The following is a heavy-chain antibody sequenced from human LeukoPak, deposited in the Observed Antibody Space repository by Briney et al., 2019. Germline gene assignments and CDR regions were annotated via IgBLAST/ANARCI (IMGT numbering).Heavy chain of an antibody. CDR2: INHSGST. CDR3: ATGYADAFDI. V-gene: IGHV4-34*01. CDR1: GGSFSGYY. J-gene: IGHJ3*02. D-gene: IGHD5-12*01. Sequence: SETLSLTCAVYGGSFSGYYWSWIRQPPGKGLEWIGEINHSGSTNYNPSLKSRVTISVDTSKNQFSLKLSSVTAADTAVYYCATGYADAFDIWGQGTIVTVSS.